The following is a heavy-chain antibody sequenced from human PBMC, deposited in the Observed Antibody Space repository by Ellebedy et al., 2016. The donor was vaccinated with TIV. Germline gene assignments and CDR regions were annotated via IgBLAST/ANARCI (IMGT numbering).Heavy chain of an antibody. Sequence: GESLKISXAASGFTFSSYSMNWVRQAPGKGLEWVSSISSSSSYIYYADSVKGRFTISRDNAKNSLYLQMNSLRDEDTAVYYCARAEGTSDGRWLDPWGQGTLVTVSS. CDR1: GFTFSSYS. V-gene: IGHV3-21*01. CDR3: ARAEGTSDGRWLDP. CDR2: ISSSSSYI. D-gene: IGHD2-2*01. J-gene: IGHJ5*02.